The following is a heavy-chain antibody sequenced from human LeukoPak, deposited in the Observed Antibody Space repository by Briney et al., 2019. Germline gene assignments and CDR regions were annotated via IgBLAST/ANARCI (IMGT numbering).Heavy chain of an antibody. J-gene: IGHJ4*02. Sequence: SVKVSCKASGGTFSSYAISWVRQAPGQGLEWMGGIIPIFGTANYAQKFQGRVTITADESTSTAYMELSSLRSEDTAVYYCACLGGSYHLFDYWGQGTLVTVSS. CDR3: ACLGGSYHLFDY. D-gene: IGHD1-26*01. V-gene: IGHV1-69*01. CDR1: GGTFSSYA. CDR2: IIPIFGTA.